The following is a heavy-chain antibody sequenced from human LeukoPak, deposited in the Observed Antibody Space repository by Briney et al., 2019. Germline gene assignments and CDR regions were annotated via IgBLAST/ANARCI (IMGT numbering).Heavy chain of an antibody. CDR1: GFTFSSYS. Sequence: QAGGSLRLSCAASGFTFSSYSMNWVRQAPGKGLEWVSYISSSSSTIYYADSVKGRFTISRDNAKNSLYLQMNSLRREDTAVYYCARRGYDSSSYYFDYWGQGTLVTVSS. CDR3: ARRGYDSSSYYFDY. V-gene: IGHV3-48*01. J-gene: IGHJ4*02. CDR2: ISSSSSTI. D-gene: IGHD3-22*01.